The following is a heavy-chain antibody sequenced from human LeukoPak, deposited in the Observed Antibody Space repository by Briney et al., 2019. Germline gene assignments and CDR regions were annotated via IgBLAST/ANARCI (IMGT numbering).Heavy chain of an antibody. CDR3: AAGHQNSLEGY. Sequence: GGSLRLSCAASGFSITDWPLSWVRQAPGEGLEWVSAIGGRTHYADSVKGRFTISRDGSKNTLYLQMNSLTVEDTAIYFCAAGHQNSLEGYWGQGTLVSVAS. V-gene: IGHV3-23*01. CDR2: IGGRT. CDR1: GFSITDWP. J-gene: IGHJ4*02. D-gene: IGHD1-1*01.